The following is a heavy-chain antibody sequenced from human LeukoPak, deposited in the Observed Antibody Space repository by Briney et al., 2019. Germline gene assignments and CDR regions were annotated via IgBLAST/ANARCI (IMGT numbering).Heavy chain of an antibody. CDR2: IKSKTDGGTT. Sequence: GGSLRLSCAASGFTFSNAWMSWVRQAPGKGLEWVGRIKSKTDGGTTDYAAPVKGRFTISRDDSKNTLYLQMNSLKAEDTAVYYCTTVAAGSSWYFYYYYMDVWGKGTTVTVSS. D-gene: IGHD6-13*01. V-gene: IGHV3-15*01. CDR1: GFTFSNAW. CDR3: TTVAAGSSWYFYYYYMDV. J-gene: IGHJ6*03.